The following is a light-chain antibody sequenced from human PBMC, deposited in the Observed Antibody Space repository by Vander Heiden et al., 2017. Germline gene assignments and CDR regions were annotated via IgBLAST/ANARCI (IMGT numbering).Light chain of an antibody. Sequence: QVTVSPPSVCASVGDGHNLTCRASLDIRSDLGWYQQRPGKAPKLLIYDATRLQCGVPARFSGRGSGTDFTLTISSLHSEDFATYYCLQDYNYPFTFGPGTKVEIK. CDR1: LDIRSD. J-gene: IGKJ3*01. V-gene: IGKV1-6*02. CDR2: DAT. CDR3: LQDYNYPFT.